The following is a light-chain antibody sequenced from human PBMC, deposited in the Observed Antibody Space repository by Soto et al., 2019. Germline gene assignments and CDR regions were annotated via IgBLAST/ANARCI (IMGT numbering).Light chain of an antibody. CDR3: QQYDNWPWT. V-gene: IGKV1-5*03. CDR1: QTISSW. Sequence: DIQMTQSPSTLSVSVGDRATITCRASQTISSWLAWYQQKPGKAPKLLIYKASTLTSGVPSRFSGSGSGTDFTLTISSLHDEDVAVYCWQQYDNWPWTFGQGTKVDNK. J-gene: IGKJ1*01. CDR2: KAS.